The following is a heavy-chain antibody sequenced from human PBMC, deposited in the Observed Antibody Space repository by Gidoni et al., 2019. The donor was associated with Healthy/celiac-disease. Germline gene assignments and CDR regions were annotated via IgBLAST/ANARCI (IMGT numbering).Heavy chain of an antibody. CDR2: ISYDGSNK. Sequence: QVQLLESGGGVVQPGRSLRLSCAASGVTFSSYAMHWVRQAPGKGLEWVAVISYDGSNKYYADSVKGRFTISRDNSKNTLYLQMNSLRAEDTAVYYCARDYGSGSFLFDYWGQGTLVTVSS. CDR3: ARDYGSGSFLFDY. CDR1: GVTFSSYA. J-gene: IGHJ4*02. V-gene: IGHV3-30-3*01. D-gene: IGHD1-26*01.